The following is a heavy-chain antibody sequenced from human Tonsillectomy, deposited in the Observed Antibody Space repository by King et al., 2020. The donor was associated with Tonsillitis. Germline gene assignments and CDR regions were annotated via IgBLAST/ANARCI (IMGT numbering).Heavy chain of an antibody. CDR3: AREDGYSGSYYLNNWFDP. Sequence: QLQESGPGLVKPSETLSLTCTVSGGSVSSGSYYWSWIRQPPGKGLEWIGYIYYSGSTNYNPSLKSRVTISVDTSKNQFSLKLSSVTAADTAVYYCAREDGYSGSYYLNNWFDPWGQGTLVTVSS. D-gene: IGHD1-26*01. CDR1: GGSVSSGSYY. V-gene: IGHV4-61*01. J-gene: IGHJ5*02. CDR2: IYYSGST.